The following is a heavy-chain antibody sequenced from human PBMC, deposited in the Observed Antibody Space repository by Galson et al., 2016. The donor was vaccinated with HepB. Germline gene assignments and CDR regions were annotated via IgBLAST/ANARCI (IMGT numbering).Heavy chain of an antibody. Sequence: TLSLTCTVAGASISSVSSYWSWLRQHPGKGLEWIGYISYSESTYDNPSPKSRVTISVHTSENPFSLKLSSVNAADAAVYYCARGVAAWGQGTLVTVSS. V-gene: IGHV4-31*03. CDR1: GASISSVSSY. J-gene: IGHJ5*02. CDR3: ARGVAA. D-gene: IGHD2-15*01. CDR2: ISYSEST.